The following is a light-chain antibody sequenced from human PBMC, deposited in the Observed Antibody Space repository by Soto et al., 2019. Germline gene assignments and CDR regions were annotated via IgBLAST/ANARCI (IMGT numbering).Light chain of an antibody. Sequence: EVVIAQSPATLSVSPGEGATLSCRASQTVSSNLAWYQQKPGQAPRLLIYGASTRATGIPARFSGSGSGTEFTLAISSLQSEDFAVYYCQQYHNWPRTFGQGTKV. CDR1: QTVSSN. CDR3: QQYHNWPRT. CDR2: GAS. J-gene: IGKJ1*01. V-gene: IGKV3-15*01.